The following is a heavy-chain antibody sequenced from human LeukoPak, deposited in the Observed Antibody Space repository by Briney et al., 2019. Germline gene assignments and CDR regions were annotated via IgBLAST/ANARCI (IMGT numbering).Heavy chain of an antibody. D-gene: IGHD6-19*01. CDR2: IYPGDSDT. Sequence: PGESLKISCKGSGYSFTSYWIGWVRQMPGKGLEWMGIIYPGDSDTRYSPSFQGQVTISADKSISTTYLQWSSLTASDTAMYYCARSVSSGRSGYSSFEFDYWGQGTLVTVSS. V-gene: IGHV5-51*01. CDR1: GYSFTSYW. CDR3: ARSVSSGRSGYSSFEFDY. J-gene: IGHJ4*02.